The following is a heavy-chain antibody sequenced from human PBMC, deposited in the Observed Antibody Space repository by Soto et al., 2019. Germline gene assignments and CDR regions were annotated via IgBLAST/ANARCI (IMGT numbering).Heavy chain of an antibody. CDR2: IIPIFGTA. V-gene: IGHV1-69*13. Sequence: SVKVSCKASGGTFGSYAISWVRQAPGQGLEWMGGIIPIFGTANYAQKFQGRVTITADESTSTAYMELSSLRSEDTAVYYCASYFLNPTSSHDYWGQGTLVTVSS. J-gene: IGHJ4*02. CDR3: ASYFLNPTSSHDY. CDR1: GGTFGSYA. D-gene: IGHD2-2*01.